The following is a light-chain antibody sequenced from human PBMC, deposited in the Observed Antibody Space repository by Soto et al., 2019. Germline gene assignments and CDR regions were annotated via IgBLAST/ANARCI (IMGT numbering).Light chain of an antibody. V-gene: IGKV3-15*01. J-gene: IGKJ1*01. CDR3: QQYGSSRWT. Sequence: ETLMSQSPATLSVSPGERVTLSCRASQNIHNHMSWFLQKPGQTPRLLIYDAIIRAADVPARSSGSWSGTDFTLTISRLEPEDFAVYYCQQYGSSRWTFGQGTKVDIK. CDR1: QNIHNH. CDR2: DAI.